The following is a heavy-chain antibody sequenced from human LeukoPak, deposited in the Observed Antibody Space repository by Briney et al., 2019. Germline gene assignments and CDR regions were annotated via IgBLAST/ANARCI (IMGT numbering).Heavy chain of an antibody. CDR1: GFTFSDYW. CDR2: VNIHGSGT. CDR3: LAGYYYSQMDV. V-gene: IGHV3-74*01. D-gene: IGHD6-13*01. Sequence: GGSLRLSCAASGFTFSDYWMHWVRQPPGKGLVWIARVNIHGSGTDYADSVKGRFTISRDNAKNTLYLQMTSLRAEDTAVYYALAGYYYSQMDVWGKGTAVTVSS. J-gene: IGHJ6*03.